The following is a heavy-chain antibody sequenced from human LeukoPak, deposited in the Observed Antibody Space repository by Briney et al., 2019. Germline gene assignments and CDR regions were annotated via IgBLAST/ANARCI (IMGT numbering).Heavy chain of an antibody. Sequence: ASLKVSCKASGYIFTGHYMHWVRQAPGQGLEWMGWINPNNGGTNYARKFQGRVTMTRDTSTNTAYMELSTLTSDDTAVHYCARVGVPSIHFDILTSFVYWGQGSLVTVSS. J-gene: IGHJ4*02. V-gene: IGHV1-2*02. CDR3: ARVGVPSIHFDILTSFVY. D-gene: IGHD3-9*01. CDR2: INPNNGGT. CDR1: GYIFTGHY.